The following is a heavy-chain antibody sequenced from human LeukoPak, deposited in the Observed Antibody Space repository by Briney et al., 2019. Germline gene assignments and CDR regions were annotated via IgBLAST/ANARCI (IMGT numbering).Heavy chain of an antibody. V-gene: IGHV3-23*01. CDR2: ISGSGGST. CDR3: AKDAPGSVVVPAAMHY. CDR1: GFTFSSYA. Sequence: GSLRLSCAASGFTFSSYAMSWVRQAPGKGLEWVLAISGSGGSTYYADSVKGRFTISRDNSKNTLYLQMNSLRAEDTAVYYCAKDAPGSVVVPAAMHYWGQGTLVTVSS. D-gene: IGHD2-2*01. J-gene: IGHJ4*02.